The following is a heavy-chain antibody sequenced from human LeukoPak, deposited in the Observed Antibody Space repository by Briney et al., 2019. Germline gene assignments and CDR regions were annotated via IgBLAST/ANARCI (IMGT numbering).Heavy chain of an antibody. CDR2: INPNSGGT. D-gene: IGHD6-13*01. Sequence: ASVKVSCKASGHTFTGYYMHWVRQAPGQGLEWVGWINPNSGGTNYAQKFQGRVTMTRDTSISTAYMELSRLRSDDTAVYYCARGGSIAAAVAYWGQGTLVTVSS. CDR1: GHTFTGYY. V-gene: IGHV1-2*02. J-gene: IGHJ4*02. CDR3: ARGGSIAAAVAY.